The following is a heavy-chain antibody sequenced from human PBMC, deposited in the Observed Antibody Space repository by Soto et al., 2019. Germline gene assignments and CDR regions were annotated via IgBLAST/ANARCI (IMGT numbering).Heavy chain of an antibody. Sequence: GSLRLPCAASGFTLSGYAMDWVRHAPGKVLEYVSGISSNGVGTYYANSVQGRFTISRDNSKNTVYLQMGSLRPEDMAVYYCARRARTDFYYMDVWGKGTTVTVSS. CDR1: GFTLSGYA. V-gene: IGHV3-64*01. CDR3: ARRARTDFYYMDV. CDR2: ISSNGVGT. J-gene: IGHJ6*03. D-gene: IGHD6-6*01.